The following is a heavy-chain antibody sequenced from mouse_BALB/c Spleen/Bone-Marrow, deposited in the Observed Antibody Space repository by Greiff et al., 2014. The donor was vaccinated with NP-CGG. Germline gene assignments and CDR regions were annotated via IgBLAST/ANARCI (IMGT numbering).Heavy chain of an antibody. CDR3: ARTPIYDGYYWFFDV. CDR2: INPYNDGT. Sequence: LVESGPELVKPGASVKMSCKASGYTFTSYVMHWVKQKPGQGLEWIGYINPYNDGTKYNEKFKDKAALTSDKSSSTAYMELSSLTSEDSAVYYCARTPIYDGYYWFFDVWGVGTTVTVSS. V-gene: IGHV1-14*01. D-gene: IGHD2-3*01. J-gene: IGHJ1*01. CDR1: GYTFTSYV.